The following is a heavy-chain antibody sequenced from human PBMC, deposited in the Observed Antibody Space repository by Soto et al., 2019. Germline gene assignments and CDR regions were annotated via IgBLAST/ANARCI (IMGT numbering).Heavy chain of an antibody. CDR1: GFTFSSYS. CDR2: ISSNSNYI. J-gene: IGHJ4*02. Sequence: GGSLRLSCAASGFTFSSYSMNWVRQAPGKGLEWVSSISSNSNYIYNADSVKGRFTISRDNARNSLFLQMHSLRAEDTAVYYCARHTCPDCYSIGYWGLGTLVT. D-gene: IGHD2-21*02. CDR3: ARHTCPDCYSIGY. V-gene: IGHV3-21*01.